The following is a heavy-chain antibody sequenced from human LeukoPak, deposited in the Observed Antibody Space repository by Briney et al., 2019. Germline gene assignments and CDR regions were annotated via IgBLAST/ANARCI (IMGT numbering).Heavy chain of an antibody. J-gene: IGHJ4*02. V-gene: IGHV5-51*01. D-gene: IGHD4-11*01. Sequence: GASLKISCTGSGYSFTSYWIGWVRPMPGKGLEWMGIIYPGDSDTRYSPSFQGQVTISADKSISTAYLQWSSLKASDTAMYYCARRLMTTVTTYFDYWGQGTLVTVSS. CDR1: GYSFTSYW. CDR3: ARRLMTTVTTYFDY. CDR2: IYPGDSDT.